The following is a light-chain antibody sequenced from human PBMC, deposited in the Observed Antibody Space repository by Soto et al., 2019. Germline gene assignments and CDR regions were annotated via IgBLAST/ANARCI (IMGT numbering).Light chain of an antibody. J-gene: IGKJ1*01. V-gene: IGKV3-20*01. Sequence: EIVLTQSPGTLSLSPGERATLSCRASQSVSSSYLAWYQQKPGQAPRLLIYGASSRATGIPDRFSGSGSGKDFVLTVSRLEPEDFGVYCCQQYGSLPMTFGQGTKVEIK. CDR3: QQYGSLPMT. CDR2: GAS. CDR1: QSVSSSY.